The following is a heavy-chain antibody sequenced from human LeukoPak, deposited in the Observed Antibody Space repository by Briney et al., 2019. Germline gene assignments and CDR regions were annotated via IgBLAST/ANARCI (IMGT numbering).Heavy chain of an antibody. V-gene: IGHV1-24*01. J-gene: IGHJ3*02. CDR2: FDPEEGET. D-gene: IGHD2-15*01. CDR3: ATDAARHTDAFDI. CDR1: GYTLTGLF. Sequence: AASVKVSCKVSGYTLTGLFMHWVRQAPGKGLEWMGGFDPEEGETIYAQKFQGRVTMTEDTSTDTAYMELSSLRSEDTAVYCCATDAARHTDAFDIWGQGTMVTVSS.